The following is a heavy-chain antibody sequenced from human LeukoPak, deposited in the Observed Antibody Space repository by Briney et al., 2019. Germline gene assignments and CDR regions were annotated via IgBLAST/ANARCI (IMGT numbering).Heavy chain of an antibody. CDR2: IRSKTYGGTT. CDR3: TKVEWELPRN. D-gene: IGHD1-26*01. V-gene: IGHV3-49*04. CDR1: GFTFGDYA. Sequence: LSGRSLRLSCRTSGFTFGDYAMSWVRQAPGKGLEWVGFIRSKTYGGTTEYDASVKGRFTISRDDSKSIAYLQMNSLKTEDTGVYYCTKVEWELPRNWGQGTLVTVST. J-gene: IGHJ4*02.